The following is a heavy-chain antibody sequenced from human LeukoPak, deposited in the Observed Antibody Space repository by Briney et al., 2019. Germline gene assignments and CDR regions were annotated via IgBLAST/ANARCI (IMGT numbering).Heavy chain of an antibody. J-gene: IGHJ3*02. Sequence: GGSLRLSCAASGFTFSSYSMNWVRQAPGKGLEWVSSISSSSYIYYADSVKGRFTISRDNAKNSLYLQMNSLRAEDTAVYYCAPRGGWNAFDIWGQGTMVTVSS. CDR3: APRGGWNAFDI. CDR2: ISSSSYI. V-gene: IGHV3-21*01. CDR1: GFTFSSYS. D-gene: IGHD6-19*01.